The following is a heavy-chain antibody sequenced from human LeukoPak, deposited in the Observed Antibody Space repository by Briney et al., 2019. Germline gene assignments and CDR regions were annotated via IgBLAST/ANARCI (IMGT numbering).Heavy chain of an antibody. CDR3: ARIPGDRPDD. CDR1: GASMTSYY. J-gene: IGHJ4*02. CDR2: MYFGERT. D-gene: IGHD7-27*01. Sequence: PSETLSLTCTVSGASMTSYYWTWIRQPPGKGLEWIGYMYFGERTNYNPSLKSRATISIDTSKKQFSLNLKSMTAADTAVYYCARIPGDRPDDWGQGTLVTVS. V-gene: IGHV4-59*01.